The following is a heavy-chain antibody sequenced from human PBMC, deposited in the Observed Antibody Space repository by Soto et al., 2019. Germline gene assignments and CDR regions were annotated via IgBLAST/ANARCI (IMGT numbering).Heavy chain of an antibody. Sequence: QITLKESGPTLVKPTQTLTLTCTFSGFSLSTSGVGVGWIRQPPGKALEWLALIYWDDDKRYSPSLKSRLTITKDTSKNQVVLTMTNMDPVDTATYYCAHRLVMVRGVIGRSINWFDPWGQGTLVTVSS. CDR1: GFSLSTSGVG. D-gene: IGHD3-10*01. J-gene: IGHJ5*02. V-gene: IGHV2-5*02. CDR3: AHRLVMVRGVIGRSINWFDP. CDR2: IYWDDDK.